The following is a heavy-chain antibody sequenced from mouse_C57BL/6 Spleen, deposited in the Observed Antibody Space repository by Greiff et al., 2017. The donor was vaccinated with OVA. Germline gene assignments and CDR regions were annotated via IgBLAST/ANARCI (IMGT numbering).Heavy chain of an antibody. D-gene: IGHD1-1*01. V-gene: IGHV1-55*01. J-gene: IGHJ2*01. Sequence: QVQLQQPGAELVKPGASVKMSCKASGYTFTSYWITWVKQRPGQGLEWIGDIYPGSGSTNYNEKFKSKATLTVDTSSSTAYMQLSSLTSEDSAVYYCARFMTTVVATDFDYWGQGTTLTVSS. CDR3: ARFMTTVVATDFDY. CDR1: GYTFTSYW. CDR2: IYPGSGST.